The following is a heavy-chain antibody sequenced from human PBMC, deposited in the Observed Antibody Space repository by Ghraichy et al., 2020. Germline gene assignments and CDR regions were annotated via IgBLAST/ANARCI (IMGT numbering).Heavy chain of an antibody. CDR1: GGSISSSAYY. Sequence: SETLSLTCTVSGGSISSSAYYWGWIRQPPGTGLEWLGFISYSGSAYYNPSLKRPVTIDVDRSKSHFSLKLNSATAADTAVYYCARYFRPSGNFDLWGRGTVVTVSS. D-gene: IGHD3-10*02. V-gene: IGHV4-39*02. CDR2: ISYSGSA. CDR3: ARYFRPSGNFDL. J-gene: IGHJ2*01.